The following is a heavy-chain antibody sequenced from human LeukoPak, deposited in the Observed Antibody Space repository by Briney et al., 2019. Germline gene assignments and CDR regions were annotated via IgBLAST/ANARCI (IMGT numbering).Heavy chain of an antibody. CDR1: GGSFSGYC. CDR2: INHSGGT. J-gene: IGHJ4*02. CDR3: ARRSSSWYQVIDY. D-gene: IGHD6-13*01. V-gene: IGHV4-34*01. Sequence: SETLSLTCAVYGGSFSGYCWSWIRQPPGKGLEWIGEINHSGGTNYNPSLKSRVTISVDTSKNQFSLKLSSVTAADTAVYYCARRSSSWYQVIDYWGQGTLVTVSS.